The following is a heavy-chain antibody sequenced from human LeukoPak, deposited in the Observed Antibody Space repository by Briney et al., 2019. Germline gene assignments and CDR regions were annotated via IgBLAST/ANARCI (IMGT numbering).Heavy chain of an antibody. V-gene: IGHV4-34*01. D-gene: IGHD4-17*01. CDR1: GGSFSGYY. CDR3: ARGRLRRGFDY. J-gene: IGHJ4*02. CDR2: INHSGST. Sequence: SETLSLTCAVYGGSFSGYYWSWIRQSPGKGLEWIGEINHSGSTNYNPSLKSRVTISVDTSKNQFSLKLSSVTAADTAVYYCARGRLRRGFDYWGQGTLVTVSS.